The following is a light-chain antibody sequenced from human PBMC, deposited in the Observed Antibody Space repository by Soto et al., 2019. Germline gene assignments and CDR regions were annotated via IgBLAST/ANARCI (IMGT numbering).Light chain of an antibody. CDR3: TSYVGNDIWV. J-gene: IGLJ3*02. Sequence: QSALTQPPSASGSPGQSVTISCTGTSSDVGAYNYVSWYQQYPGKAPKLMIYEITKRPSGVPDRFSGSKSGNTASMTVSGLQAEDEVDYYCTSYVGNDIWVFGGGTQLTVL. V-gene: IGLV2-8*01. CDR2: EIT. CDR1: SSDVGAYNY.